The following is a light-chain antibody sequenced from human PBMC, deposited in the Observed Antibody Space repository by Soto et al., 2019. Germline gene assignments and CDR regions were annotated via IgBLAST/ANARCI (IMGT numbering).Light chain of an antibody. J-gene: IGKJ4*01. CDR1: QGISTY. CDR2: AAS. Sequence: DIQLTQSPSLLSASVGERVTITCRASQGISTYLAWYQQTSGKAPKLLISAASTLQRGVPSRFSGSGSGTQFTLTISSLQPEDFATYYCQQLNAYPLTFGGGTKVDIK. CDR3: QQLNAYPLT. V-gene: IGKV1-9*01.